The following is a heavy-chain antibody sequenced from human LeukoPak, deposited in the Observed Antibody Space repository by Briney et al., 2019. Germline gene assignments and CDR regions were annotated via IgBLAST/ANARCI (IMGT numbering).Heavy chain of an antibody. V-gene: IGHV1-2*02. CDR1: GYTFTGYY. J-gene: IGHJ4*02. CDR3: ARDPGVTGTILTDY. Sequence: ASVKVSCKASGYTFTGYYMHWVRQAPGQGLEWMGWINPNSGGTNYAQKFQGRVTMTRDTSISTAYMELSRLRSDDTAVYYCARDPGVTGTILTDYWGQGTLVTVSS. D-gene: IGHD1-7*01. CDR2: INPNSGGT.